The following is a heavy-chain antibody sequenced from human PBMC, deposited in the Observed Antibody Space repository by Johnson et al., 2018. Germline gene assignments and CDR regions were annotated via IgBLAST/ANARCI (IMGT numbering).Heavy chain of an antibody. J-gene: IGHJ1*01. CDR3: ARDLLVGATDLFQH. Sequence: QVQLVESGGGVVQPGRSLRLSCAASGFTFNSYGMHWVRQAPGKGLEWVAVISYDGINKYYADSVKGRFTISRDNSKNTLYLQRNSLGAEETVVYYCARDLLVGATDLFQHWGQGTLVTVSS. V-gene: IGHV3-30*03. CDR1: GFTFNSYG. D-gene: IGHD1-26*01. CDR2: ISYDGINK.